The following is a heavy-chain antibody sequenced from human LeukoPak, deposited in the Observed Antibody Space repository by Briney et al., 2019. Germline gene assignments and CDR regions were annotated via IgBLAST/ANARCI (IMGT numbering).Heavy chain of an antibody. Sequence: GGSLRLSCAASGFTFSTYAMLWVRQAPGKGLEYVSSISGNGGYTYYASSVKGRFTISRDNSKNTLFLQMGSLRAEDMAVYYCAAQGTTTGGFDPWGQGALVTVSS. D-gene: IGHD1/OR15-1a*01. CDR3: AAQGTTTGGFDP. CDR1: GFTFSTYA. V-gene: IGHV3-64*01. CDR2: ISGNGGYT. J-gene: IGHJ5*02.